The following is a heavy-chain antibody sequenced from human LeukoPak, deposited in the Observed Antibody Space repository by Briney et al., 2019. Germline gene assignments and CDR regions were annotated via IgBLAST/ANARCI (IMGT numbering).Heavy chain of an antibody. CDR1: GGSISSTSLY. CDR3: ARQVVTSTLFDP. J-gene: IGHJ5*02. V-gene: IGHV4-39*07. Sequence: SETLSLTCTVSGGSISSTSLYWGWIRQPPGKGLEWIGSISYSVGTYYNPSLKSRVTISVDTSKNQFSLKLSSVTAADTAVYYCARQVVTSTLFDPWGQGTLVTVSS. D-gene: IGHD4-23*01. CDR2: ISYSVGT.